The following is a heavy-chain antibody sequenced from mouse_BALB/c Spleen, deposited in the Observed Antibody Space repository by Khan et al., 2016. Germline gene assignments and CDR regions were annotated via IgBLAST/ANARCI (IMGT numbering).Heavy chain of an antibody. J-gene: IGHJ1*01. CDR1: GFTFNTYA. CDR2: IRSKSNNYAT. D-gene: IGHD2-3*01. Sequence: EVQLVETGGGLVQPKGSLKLSCAASGFTFNTYAMNWVRQAPGKGSEWVARIRSKSNNYATYYADSVKDRFTISRDDSQSMLYLQMNNLKTEDTAMYYCVRQRLLTPYWYFDVWGAGTTVTVSS. CDR3: VRQRLLTPYWYFDV. V-gene: IGHV10-1*02.